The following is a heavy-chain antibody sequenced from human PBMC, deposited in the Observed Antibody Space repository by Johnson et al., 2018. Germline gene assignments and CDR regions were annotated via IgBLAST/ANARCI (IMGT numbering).Heavy chain of an antibody. CDR2: TGTSGDT. J-gene: IGHJ2*01. Sequence: VQLVESGGGLVQPGGSLRLSCAASGFTFSSYDMHWVRKATGKGLEWVPGTGTSGDTHYPGSVKGRFTISREDAKNSLYLQMNSLRTGDTAVYYCVRDRRAGYGYWYFDLWGRGTLVTVSS. CDR3: VRDRRAGYGYWYFDL. V-gene: IGHV3-13*01. D-gene: IGHD6-13*01. CDR1: GFTFSSYD.